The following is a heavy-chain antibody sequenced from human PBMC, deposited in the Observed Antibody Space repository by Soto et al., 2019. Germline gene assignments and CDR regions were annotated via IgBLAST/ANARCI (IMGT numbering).Heavy chain of an antibody. CDR3: ARDKGIQLWSSYGMDV. D-gene: IGHD5-18*01. V-gene: IGHV3-48*02. J-gene: IGHJ6*02. Sequence: GGSLRLSCAAPGFTFSSYAMSWVRQAPGKGLEWVSDISSSSSSIYYADSVKGRFTISRDNAKNSLYLQMNSLRDEDTAVYYCARDKGIQLWSSYGMDVWGQGTTVTVSS. CDR2: ISSSSSSI. CDR1: GFTFSSYA.